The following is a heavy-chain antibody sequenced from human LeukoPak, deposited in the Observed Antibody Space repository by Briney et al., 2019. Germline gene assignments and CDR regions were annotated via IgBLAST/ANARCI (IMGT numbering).Heavy chain of an antibody. Sequence: ASVKVSCKASGYTFTAYYMHWVRQAPGQGLEWMGWINCNSGVTKYAQKFQDRVTMTRDTSISTAYMEVTRLTSDDTAVYYCAREHSSSSGKVFDYWGQGTLVTVSS. CDR3: AREHSSSSGKVFDY. CDR1: GYTFTAYY. CDR2: INCNSGVT. J-gene: IGHJ4*02. D-gene: IGHD6-6*01. V-gene: IGHV1-2*02.